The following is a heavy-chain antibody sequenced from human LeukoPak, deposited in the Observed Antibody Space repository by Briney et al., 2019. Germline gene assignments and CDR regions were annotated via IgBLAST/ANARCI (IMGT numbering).Heavy chain of an antibody. CDR2: INPSGGST. Sequence: GASVKVSCKASGYTFTSYYIHWVRQAPGQGLEWMGIINPSGGSTTYAQILQGRVTMTRDTSTSTVYMELSSLRSEDTAVYYCVRVVTPSAYDIRGQGTMVTVSS. D-gene: IGHD2-21*02. CDR1: GYTFTSYY. V-gene: IGHV1-46*01. J-gene: IGHJ3*02. CDR3: VRVVTPSAYDI.